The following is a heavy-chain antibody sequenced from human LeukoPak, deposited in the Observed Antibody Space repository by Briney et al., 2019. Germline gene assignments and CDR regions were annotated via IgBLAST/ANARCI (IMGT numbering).Heavy chain of an antibody. CDR1: GGSISSGDYY. Sequence: SQTLSLTCTVSGGSISSGDYYWSWVRQPPGKGLEWIGYIYYSGSTYYNPSLKSRVTISVDTSKNQFSLKLSSVTAADTAVYYCARGTMVRDAEIPYFDYWGQGTLVTVSS. J-gene: IGHJ4*02. CDR2: IYYSGST. D-gene: IGHD3-10*01. CDR3: ARGTMVRDAEIPYFDY. V-gene: IGHV4-30-4*01.